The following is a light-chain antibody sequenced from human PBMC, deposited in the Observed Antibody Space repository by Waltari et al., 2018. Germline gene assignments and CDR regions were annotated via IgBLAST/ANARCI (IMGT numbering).Light chain of an antibody. Sequence: DIVMTQSPDPLAVSLGERATIHCKSSQSVLYSSNNKNYLAWYQQKPGQPPKLIIYWASTRESGVPDRFSGSESGTDFTLTISSLQAEDVAVYYCQQYYNSPLTFGGGTKVEIK. CDR3: QQYYNSPLT. J-gene: IGKJ4*01. V-gene: IGKV4-1*01. CDR1: QSVLYSSNNKNY. CDR2: WAS.